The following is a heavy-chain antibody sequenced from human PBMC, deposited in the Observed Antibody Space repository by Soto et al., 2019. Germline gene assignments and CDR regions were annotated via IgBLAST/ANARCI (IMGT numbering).Heavy chain of an antibody. CDR3: ARNDGAYYDILTGYYWFDP. V-gene: IGHV3-74*01. Sequence: PGGSLRLSCAASGFTFSSYWMHWVRQAPGKGLVWVSRINSDGSSTSYADSVKGRFTISRDNAKNTLYLQMNSLRAEDTAVYYCARNDGAYYDILTGYYWFDPWGQGTLATVSS. CDR2: INSDGSST. D-gene: IGHD3-9*01. J-gene: IGHJ5*02. CDR1: GFTFSSYW.